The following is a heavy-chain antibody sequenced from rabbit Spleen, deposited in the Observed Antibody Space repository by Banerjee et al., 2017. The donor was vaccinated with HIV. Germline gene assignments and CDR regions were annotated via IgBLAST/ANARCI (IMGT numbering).Heavy chain of an antibody. CDR3: ARGPNDVSNGYNL. CDR2: IDDGNGKT. CDR1: GFSFSGYSY. Sequence: QSLEESGGDLVKPGASLTLTCTASGFSFSGYSYMCWVRQAPGKGLEWIACIDDGNGKTYYATWAKGRFTGSKTSSTTVTLQMSSLTAADTATYFCARGPNDVSNGYNLWGPGTLVTVS. V-gene: IGHV1S40*01. D-gene: IGHD6-1*01. J-gene: IGHJ4*01.